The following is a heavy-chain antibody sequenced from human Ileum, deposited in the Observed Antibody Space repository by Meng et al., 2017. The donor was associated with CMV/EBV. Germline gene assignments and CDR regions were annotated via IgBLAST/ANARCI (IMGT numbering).Heavy chain of an antibody. V-gene: IGHV1-18*01. CDR2: ISTYKGDT. CDR3: ARDFYESSGYSDDCFDP. Sequence: YTFSSYGISWVRQAPGQGLEWMGWISTYKGDTNYAQRFQGRVTMTTDTSTSTVYMELRSLRSDDTAVYYCARDFYESSGYSDDCFDPWGQGTLVTVSS. CDR1: YTFSSYG. D-gene: IGHD3-22*01. J-gene: IGHJ5*02.